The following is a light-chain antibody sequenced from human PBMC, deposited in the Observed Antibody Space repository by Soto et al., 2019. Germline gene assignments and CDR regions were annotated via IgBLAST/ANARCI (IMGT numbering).Light chain of an antibody. V-gene: IGKV1-39*01. CDR3: QQSYSSVWT. Sequence: DIQMTQSPSSLSASVGDRFSITCRASQSISTFLNWYVQKPGKAPKLLIYGSSSLQSGVPSRFSGSGSGTDFTLTISSLQAEDIATYYCQQSYSSVWTFGQGTKVDI. CDR1: QSISTF. J-gene: IGKJ1*01. CDR2: GSS.